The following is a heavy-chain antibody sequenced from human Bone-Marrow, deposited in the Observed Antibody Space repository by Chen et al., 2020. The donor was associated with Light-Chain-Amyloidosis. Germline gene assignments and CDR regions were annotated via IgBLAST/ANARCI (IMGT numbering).Heavy chain of an antibody. CDR3: ARESSVAAPYYLDY. J-gene: IGHJ4*02. Sequence: EVRLVESGGGLVQPGGSLRRSCAASGFTFSRYFMSWVRQGPGKGLEWVANIREDGNEKYYVQSVKGRFTISRDNAKNAVYLQMHSLGAEDSAIYFCARESSVAAPYYLDYWGQGIRVTVSA. V-gene: IGHV3-7*01. CDR1: GFTFSRYF. D-gene: IGHD6-25*01. CDR2: IREDGNEK.